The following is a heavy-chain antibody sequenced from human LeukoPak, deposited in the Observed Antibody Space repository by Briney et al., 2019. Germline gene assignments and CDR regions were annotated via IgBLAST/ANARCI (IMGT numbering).Heavy chain of an antibody. D-gene: IGHD2-2*01. V-gene: IGHV4-59*12. CDR2: IYYSGST. Sequence: PSETLSLTCTVSGGSLSSYYWSWIRQPPGKGLEWIGYIYYSGSTNYNPSLKSRVTISVDTSKNQFSLKLSSVTAADTAVYYCARLRKSPGSYCSSTSCHLGWFDPWGQGTLVTVSS. J-gene: IGHJ5*02. CDR3: ARLRKSPGSYCSSTSCHLGWFDP. CDR1: GGSLSSYY.